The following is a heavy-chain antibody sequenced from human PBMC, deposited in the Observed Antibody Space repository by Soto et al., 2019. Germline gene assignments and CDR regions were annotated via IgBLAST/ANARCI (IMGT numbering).Heavy chain of an antibody. CDR2: INVYNGDR. V-gene: IGHV1-18*01. Sequence: ASVKVSCKTQGYIFTKYGIGWVRQAPGHGREGMGLINVYNGDRKVAQKFQDRVSMTTDTAKDKAYMELKSLRAGDTAVYYCASLQLGGAPMLNWFDPWGQGTLVTVSS. D-gene: IGHD2-21*01. J-gene: IGHJ5*02. CDR3: ASLQLGGAPMLNWFDP. CDR1: GYIFTKYG.